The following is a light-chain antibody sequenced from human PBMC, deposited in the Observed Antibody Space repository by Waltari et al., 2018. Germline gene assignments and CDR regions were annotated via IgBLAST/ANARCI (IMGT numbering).Light chain of an antibody. J-gene: IGLJ3*02. V-gene: IGLV1-47*01. CDR2: RNN. CDR1: TSNIGSNY. CDR3: AVWDDSLSGWV. Sequence: QSVLTQPPSASGTPGQRVPIFCSGSTSNIGSNYVYWYQPLPGTAPKVPIYRNNQRPSGVPDRFSGSKSDTSASLAISGLRSEDDAHYYCAVWDDSLSGWVFGGGTKVTVL.